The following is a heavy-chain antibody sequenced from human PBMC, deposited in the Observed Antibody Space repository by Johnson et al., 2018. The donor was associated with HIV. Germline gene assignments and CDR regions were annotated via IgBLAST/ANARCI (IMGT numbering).Heavy chain of an antibody. CDR2: ISWDGGST. CDR3: AKGGDTTGYDSLDI. J-gene: IGHJ3*02. D-gene: IGHD2/OR15-2a*01. CDR1: GFTFDDYA. V-gene: IGHV3-43D*03. Sequence: VQLVESGGVVVQPGGSLRLSCAVSGFTFDDYAMHWVRQAPGKGLEWVSLISWDGGSTYYGDSVKGRFTVSRDNSKNSLYLQMNSLRTEDTALYYCAKGGDTTGYDSLDIWGQGTMVTVSS.